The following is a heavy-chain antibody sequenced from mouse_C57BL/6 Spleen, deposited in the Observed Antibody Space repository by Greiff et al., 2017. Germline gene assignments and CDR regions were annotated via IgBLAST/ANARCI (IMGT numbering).Heavy chain of an antibody. CDR2: IDPSDSET. D-gene: IGHD1-1*01. J-gene: IGHJ2*01. V-gene: IGHV1-52*01. CDR3: ARLGYYYGSSYFDY. Sequence: QVQLQQPGAELVRPGSSVKLSCKASGYTFTSYWMHWVKQRPIQGLEWIGNIDPSDSETHYNQKFKDKATLTVDKSSSTAYLQLSSLTSEDSAVYYCARLGYYYGSSYFDYWGQGTTLTVSS. CDR1: GYTFTSYW.